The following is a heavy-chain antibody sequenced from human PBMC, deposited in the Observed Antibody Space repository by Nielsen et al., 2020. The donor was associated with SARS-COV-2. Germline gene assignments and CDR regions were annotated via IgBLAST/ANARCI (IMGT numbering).Heavy chain of an antibody. V-gene: IGHV4-59*01. Sequence: SETLSLTCTVSGGSISSYYWSWIRQPPGKGLEWIGYISNTGSTNYNPSFQSRVTISVDTSKNQFSLKLSSVTAADTAVYYCARDHGYNYAYGHYYYGMDVWGQGTTVTVSS. J-gene: IGHJ6*02. CDR3: ARDHGYNYAYGHYYYGMDV. CDR2: ISNTGST. CDR1: GGSISSYY. D-gene: IGHD5-24*01.